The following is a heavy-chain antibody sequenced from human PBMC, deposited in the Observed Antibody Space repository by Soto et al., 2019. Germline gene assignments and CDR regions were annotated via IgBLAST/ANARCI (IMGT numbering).Heavy chain of an antibody. CDR3: ARATGGSYLSHFGY. J-gene: IGHJ4*02. Sequence: QVQLVESGGGVVQPGRSLRLSCAASGFTFSSYAMHWVRQAPGKGLEWVAVISYDGSNKYYADSVKGRFTISRDNXXNTLYLQMNSLRAEDTAVYYCARATGGSYLSHFGYWGQGTLVTVSS. D-gene: IGHD1-26*01. CDR1: GFTFSSYA. V-gene: IGHV3-30-3*01. CDR2: ISYDGSNK.